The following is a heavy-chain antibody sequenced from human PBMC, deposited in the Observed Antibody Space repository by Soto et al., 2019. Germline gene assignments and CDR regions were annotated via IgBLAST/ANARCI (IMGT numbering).Heavy chain of an antibody. CDR2: IIPIFGTA. Sequence: QVQLVQSGAEVKKPGSSVKVSCKASGGTFSSYAISWVRQAPGQGLEWMGGIIPIFGTANYAQKFQGRVTITADESTSTAYMELSSLRSEDTAVYYWARGLAPYLYSRGGFDYWGQGTLVTVSS. CDR1: GGTFSSYA. V-gene: IGHV1-69*01. CDR3: ARGLAPYLYSRGGFDY. D-gene: IGHD6-13*01. J-gene: IGHJ4*02.